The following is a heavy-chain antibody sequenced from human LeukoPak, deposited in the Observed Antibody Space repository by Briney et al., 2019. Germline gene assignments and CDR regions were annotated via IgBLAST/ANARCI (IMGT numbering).Heavy chain of an antibody. CDR1: GYTFTGYY. CDR3: ASIRGYSSGWSPGDY. CDR2: INPNSGGT. Sequence: GASVKVSCKASGYTFTGYYMHWVRQAPGQGLEWIGWINPNSGGTNYAQKFQGRVTMTRDTSISTAYMELSRLRSDDTAVYYCASIRGYSSGWSPGDYWGQGTLVTVSS. D-gene: IGHD6-19*01. V-gene: IGHV1-2*02. J-gene: IGHJ4*02.